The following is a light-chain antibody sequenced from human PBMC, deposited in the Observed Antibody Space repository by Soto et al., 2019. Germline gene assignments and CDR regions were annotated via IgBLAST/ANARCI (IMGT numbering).Light chain of an antibody. CDR2: GAS. J-gene: IGKJ5*01. CDR1: QSVGHY. Sequence: STGESATLSCRASQSVGHYLAWYQQNSGQAPSLLIYGASNRATGIPARFSGSGSGTDFTLTISSLEPEDFAVYYCQQYDNSPITFGQGTRLEIK. V-gene: IGKV3-11*01. CDR3: QQYDNSPIT.